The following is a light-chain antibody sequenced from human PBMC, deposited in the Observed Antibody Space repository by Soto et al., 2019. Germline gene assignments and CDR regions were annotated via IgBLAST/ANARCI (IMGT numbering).Light chain of an antibody. CDR1: QTISSW. CDR3: QHYNSYSEA. V-gene: IGKV1-5*03. CDR2: KAS. Sequence: DIQMTPSPSTLSGSVGDRVTITCRASQTISSWLDWYQQKPGKAPKLLIYKASTLKSGVPSRFSGSGSGTEFTLTISSLQPDDFATYYCQHYNSYSEAFGQGTKVDIK. J-gene: IGKJ1*01.